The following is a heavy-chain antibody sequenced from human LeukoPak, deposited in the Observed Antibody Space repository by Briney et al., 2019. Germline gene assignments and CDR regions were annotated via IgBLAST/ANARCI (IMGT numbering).Heavy chain of an antibody. CDR2: IRSKAYGGTT. CDR1: GFTFGDYA. CDR3: TRDGPPLQDPLFGSGSFSYYFDY. Sequence: GGSLRLSCTASGFTFGDYAMSWVRQAPGKGLEWVGFIRSKAYGGTTEYAASVKGRFTISRDDSKSIAYLQMNSLKTEDTAVYYCTRDGPPLQDPLFGSGSFSYYFDYWGQGTLVTVSS. D-gene: IGHD2-15*01. V-gene: IGHV3-49*04. J-gene: IGHJ4*02.